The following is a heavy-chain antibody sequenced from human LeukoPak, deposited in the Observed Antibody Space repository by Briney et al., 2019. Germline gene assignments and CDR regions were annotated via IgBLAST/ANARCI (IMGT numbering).Heavy chain of an antibody. V-gene: IGHV1-18*01. CDR3: ARDSLPTYSSSWYMPDQH. J-gene: IGHJ1*01. D-gene: IGHD6-13*01. CDR2: ISAYNGNT. Sequence: ASVKVSCKASGYTFTSYGISWVRQAPGQGLEWMGWISAYNGNTNYAQKLQGSVTMTTDTSTSTAYMELRSLRSDDTAVYYCARDSLPTYSSSWYMPDQHWGQGTLVTVSS. CDR1: GYTFTSYG.